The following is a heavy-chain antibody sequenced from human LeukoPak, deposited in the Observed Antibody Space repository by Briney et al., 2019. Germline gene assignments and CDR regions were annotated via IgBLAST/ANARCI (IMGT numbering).Heavy chain of an antibody. Sequence: GGSLRLSCAAPGFTVSANYMSWVRQAPGRGLEWVSVMYRDGTTYYTESVKGRFTLSRDYSRSTLYLQMNSLRAEDTAVYYCASGSGVYMFFDCWGQGTLVTVSS. CDR3: ASGSGVYMFFDC. D-gene: IGHD3-10*01. V-gene: IGHV3-53*01. CDR2: MYRDGTT. J-gene: IGHJ4*02. CDR1: GFTVSANY.